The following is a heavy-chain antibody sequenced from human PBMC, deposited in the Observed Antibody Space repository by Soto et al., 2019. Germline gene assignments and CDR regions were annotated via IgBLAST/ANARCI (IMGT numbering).Heavy chain of an antibody. V-gene: IGHV4-34*01. CDR2: INHSGST. CDR1: GGSFSGYY. CDR3: ARGQTYYDFWSGYPRAYYYYYMDV. J-gene: IGHJ6*03. Sequence: QVQLQQWGAGLLKPSETLSLTCAVYGGSFSGYYWSWIRQPPGKGLEWIGEINHSGSTNYNPSLKSRVTISVDTSKNQFSPKLSSVTAADTAVYYCARGQTYYDFWSGYPRAYYYYYMDVWGKGTTVTVSS. D-gene: IGHD3-3*01.